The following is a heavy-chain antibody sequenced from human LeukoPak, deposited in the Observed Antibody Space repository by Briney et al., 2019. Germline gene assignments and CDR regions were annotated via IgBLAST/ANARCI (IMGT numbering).Heavy chain of an antibody. V-gene: IGHV1-8*01. Sequence: ASVKVSCKASGYTFTSYDINWVRQAPGQGLEWMGWMNPNSGNTGYAQKFQGRVTMTRNTSISTAYMELSSLRSEDTAVYYCATGYCSGGSCHGGFDYWGQGTLVTVSS. CDR3: ATGYCSGGSCHGGFDY. J-gene: IGHJ4*02. CDR2: MNPNSGNT. CDR1: GYTFTSYD. D-gene: IGHD2-15*01.